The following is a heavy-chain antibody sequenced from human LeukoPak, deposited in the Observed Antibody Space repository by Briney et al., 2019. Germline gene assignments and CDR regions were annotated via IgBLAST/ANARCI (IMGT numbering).Heavy chain of an antibody. V-gene: IGHV1-2*02. J-gene: IGHJ4*02. CDR2: INPNSGGA. CDR3: AIYSTVTVYYFVY. CDR1: GYTFTGYY. Sequence: ASVKVSCKASGYTFTGYYIHWVRQAPGQGLEWMGWINPNSGGANYAQKLQGRVTMTRDTSIRRAYMELSRLRSDATAVYYCAIYSTVTVYYFVYWGERSLVTVSS. D-gene: IGHD4-17*01.